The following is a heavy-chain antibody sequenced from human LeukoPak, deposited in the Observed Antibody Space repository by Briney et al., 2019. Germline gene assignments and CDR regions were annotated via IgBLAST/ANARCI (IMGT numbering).Heavy chain of an antibody. D-gene: IGHD4-17*01. Sequence: ASVKVSCKASGGTFSSYAISWVRQAPGQGLGWMGGIIPIFGTANYAQKFQGRVTITADESTSTAYMELSSLRSEDTAVYYCARESRGTVTKGVYWYFDLWGRGTLVTVSS. CDR2: IIPIFGTA. J-gene: IGHJ2*01. V-gene: IGHV1-69*13. CDR3: ARESRGTVTKGVYWYFDL. CDR1: GGTFSSYA.